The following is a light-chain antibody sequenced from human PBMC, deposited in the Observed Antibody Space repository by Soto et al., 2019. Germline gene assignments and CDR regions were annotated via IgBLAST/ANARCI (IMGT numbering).Light chain of an antibody. CDR2: LDSDGSH. CDR1: SGHSDFA. Sequence: QAVVTQSPSASASLGASVKLTCTLSSGHSDFAIAWHQQQPEKGPRYLMKLDSDGSHSKGDGISDRFSGSSSGADRYLTISSLQSEDEADYYCQTWGSGIVVFGGGTQLTVL. J-gene: IGLJ2*01. CDR3: QTWGSGIVV. V-gene: IGLV4-69*01.